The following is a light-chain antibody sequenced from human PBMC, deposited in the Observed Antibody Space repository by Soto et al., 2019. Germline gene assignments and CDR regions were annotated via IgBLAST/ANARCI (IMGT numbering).Light chain of an antibody. CDR3: QVWESSGDQVV. J-gene: IGLJ2*01. CDR2: DDS. Sequence: SYELTQTSSVSVAPGQTAKITCGGNNIGSKSVHWYQQKAGQAPVLVVHDDSDRPSGIPERFSGSNSANTAPLTISRVEAGDEADYYCQVWESSGDQVVFAGGTKLTVL. V-gene: IGLV3-21*02. CDR1: NIGSKS.